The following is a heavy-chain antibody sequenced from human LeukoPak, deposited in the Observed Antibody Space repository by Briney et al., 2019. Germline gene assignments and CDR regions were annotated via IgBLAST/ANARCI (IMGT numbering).Heavy chain of an antibody. V-gene: IGHV3-23*01. Sequence: PGASLRLSCAASGFIFRNYAMSWVRQAPGKGLEWVSAITGSGDTIYYADSVKGRFTISRDNSKNTLYVEMNTLRAEDTAVYYCAKWRDYDILTGYYVSDFWGQGTLVTVSS. D-gene: IGHD3-9*01. CDR1: GFIFRNYA. CDR3: AKWRDYDILTGYYVSDF. CDR2: ITGSGDTI. J-gene: IGHJ4*02.